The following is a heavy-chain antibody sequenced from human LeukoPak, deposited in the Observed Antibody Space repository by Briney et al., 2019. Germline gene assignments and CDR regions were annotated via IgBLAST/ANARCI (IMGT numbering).Heavy chain of an antibody. J-gene: IGHJ4*02. CDR3: ARDRDVLRYCDWLLPRYYFDY. Sequence: GASVKVSCKAFGYTFTRNHMHWVRQAPGHAPEWMGVISHSGGSTTYAQKFQGRVTLTRDMSMSTDYLELSSLRSEYTAVYYCARDRDVLRYCDWLLPRYYFDYWGQGTLVTVPS. V-gene: IGHV1-46*01. CDR1: GYTFTRNH. CDR2: ISHSGGST. D-gene: IGHD3-9*01.